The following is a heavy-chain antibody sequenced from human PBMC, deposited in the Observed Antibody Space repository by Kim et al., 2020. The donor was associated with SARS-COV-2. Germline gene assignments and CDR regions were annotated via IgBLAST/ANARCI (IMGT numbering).Heavy chain of an antibody. D-gene: IGHD3-10*01. CDR2: ISWDGGST. CDR3: AKDRRAAGFGELLDPENYYDYGMDV. J-gene: IGHJ6*02. V-gene: IGHV3-43*01. CDR1: GFTFDDYT. Sequence: GGSLRLSCAASGFTFDDYTMHWVRQAPGKGLEWVSLISWDGGSTYYADSVKGRFTISRDNSKNSLYLQMNSLRTEDTALYYCAKDRRAAGFGELLDPENYYDYGMDVWGQGTTVTVSS.